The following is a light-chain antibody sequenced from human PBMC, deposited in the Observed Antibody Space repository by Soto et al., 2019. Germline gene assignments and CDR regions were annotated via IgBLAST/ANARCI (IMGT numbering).Light chain of an antibody. CDR2: GAS. CDR1: QSVSSN. Sequence: ETVMTQSPATLSVSPGERATLSCRASQSVSSNLAWYQQKPGQAPRLLIYGASTRATGIPARFSGSGSGTEFTLTISSLQSEDFAVYYCRQYNNWPPLTFGGGTKVDIK. V-gene: IGKV3-15*01. CDR3: RQYNNWPPLT. J-gene: IGKJ4*01.